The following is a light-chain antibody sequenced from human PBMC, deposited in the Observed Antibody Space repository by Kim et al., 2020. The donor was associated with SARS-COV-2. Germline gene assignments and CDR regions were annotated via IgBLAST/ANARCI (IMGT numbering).Light chain of an antibody. J-gene: IGKJ5*01. V-gene: IGKV3-20*01. CDR2: GAS. CDR1: QSVSSSY. CDR3: QQDGSTTTIT. Sequence: EIVLTQSPGTLSLSPGERATLSCRASQSVSSSYLACYQQKPGQAPRLLSYGASSRATGIPDRFSGSVSGTDFTLTISRLEPEDFAVYYCQQDGSTTTITFVHGARLGIK.